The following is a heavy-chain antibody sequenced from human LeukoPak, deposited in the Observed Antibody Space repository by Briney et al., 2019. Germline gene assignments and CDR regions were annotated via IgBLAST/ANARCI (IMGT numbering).Heavy chain of an antibody. CDR1: GGSISSSSYY. CDR3: AREIYPVLSYAFDI. CDR2: IYYSGST. J-gene: IGHJ3*02. D-gene: IGHD2-2*02. V-gene: IGHV4-39*07. Sequence: PSETLSLTCTVSGGSISSSSYYWGWIRQPPGKGLEWIGSIYYSGSTYYNPSLKSRVTMSVDTSKNQFSLKLSSVTAADTAVYYCAREIYPVLSYAFDIWGQGTMVTVSS.